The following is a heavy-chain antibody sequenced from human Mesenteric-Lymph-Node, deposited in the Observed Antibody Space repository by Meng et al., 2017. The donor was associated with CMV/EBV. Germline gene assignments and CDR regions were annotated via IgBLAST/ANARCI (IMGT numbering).Heavy chain of an antibody. Sequence: SGGSISSSNGWSWVRQPPGKGLEWIGESYHSGSTNYNPSLKSRVTISVDKSKNQFSLKLSSVTAADTAVYYCARVNGSSSRSGDFDYWGQGTLVTVSS. CDR3: ARVNGSSSRSGDFDY. J-gene: IGHJ4*02. CDR1: GGSISSSNG. V-gene: IGHV4-4*02. CDR2: SYHSGST. D-gene: IGHD6-13*01.